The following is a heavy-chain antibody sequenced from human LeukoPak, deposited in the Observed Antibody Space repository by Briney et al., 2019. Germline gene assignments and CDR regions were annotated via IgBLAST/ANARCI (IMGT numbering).Heavy chain of an antibody. V-gene: IGHV1-2*06. D-gene: IGHD3-22*01. Sequence: ASVKVSCKASGGTFSSYAISWVRQAPGQGLEWMGRINPNSGGTNYAQKFQGRVTMTRDTSISTAYMELSRLRSDDTAVYYCARDDPYYYDSSGSWGQGTLVTVSS. CDR3: ARDDPYYYDSSGS. CDR1: GGTFSSYA. CDR2: INPNSGGT. J-gene: IGHJ5*02.